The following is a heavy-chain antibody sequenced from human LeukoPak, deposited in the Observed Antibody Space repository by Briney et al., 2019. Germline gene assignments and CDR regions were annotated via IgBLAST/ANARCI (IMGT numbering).Heavy chain of an antibody. D-gene: IGHD3-16*01. CDR3: ARRGGGRWFDP. V-gene: IGHV4-31*03. CDR1: GGSISSGDYY. Sequence: SETLSLNCTVSGGSISSGDYYWGWIRQYSGKGLEWIGYIYYSGITYYNPSLKSRVTISVDTSKNQFSLQLTSVTAAETAVHYCARRGGGRWFDPWGQGTLVTVSS. J-gene: IGHJ5*02. CDR2: IYYSGIT.